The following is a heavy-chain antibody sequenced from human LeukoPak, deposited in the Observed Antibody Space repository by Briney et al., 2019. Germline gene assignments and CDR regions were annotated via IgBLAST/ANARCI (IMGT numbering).Heavy chain of an antibody. CDR2: IYYSGST. Sequence: SETLSLTCAVSGGSISSGGYSWSWIRQPPGKGLEWIGYIYYSGSTYYNPSLKSRVTISVDTSKNQFSLKLSSVTAADTAVYYCASRSANYYDILTGYYTNYFDYWGQGTLVTVSS. D-gene: IGHD3-9*01. J-gene: IGHJ4*02. CDR1: GGSISSGGYS. V-gene: IGHV4-30-4*07. CDR3: ASRSANYYDILTGYYTNYFDY.